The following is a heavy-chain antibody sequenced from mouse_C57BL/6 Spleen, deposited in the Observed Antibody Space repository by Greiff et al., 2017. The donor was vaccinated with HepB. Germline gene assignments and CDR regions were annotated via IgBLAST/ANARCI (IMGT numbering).Heavy chain of an antibody. CDR1: GYTFTSYW. CDR2: IHPNSGST. CDR3: ARSGGYYVAY. J-gene: IGHJ3*01. V-gene: IGHV1-64*01. Sequence: QVQLQQSGAELVKPGASVKLSCKASGYTFTSYWMHWVKQRPGQGLEWIGMIHPNSGSTNYNEKFKSKATLTVDKSSSTAYMQLSSLTSEDSAVYYCARSGGYYVAYWGQGTLVTVSA. D-gene: IGHD2-3*01.